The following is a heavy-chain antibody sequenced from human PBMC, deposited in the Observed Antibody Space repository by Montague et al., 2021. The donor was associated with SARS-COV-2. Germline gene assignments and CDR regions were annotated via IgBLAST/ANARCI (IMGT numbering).Heavy chain of an antibody. CDR2: IYYSGST. J-gene: IGHJ6*02. Sequence: SETLSLTCTVSGGSISSSSYYWGWIRQPPGKGLEWIGSIYYSGSTYYNPSLKSRVTISVVTSKNQFSLKLGSVTAADTAVYYCARVGRQQLVRLSGMDVWGQGTTVTVSS. D-gene: IGHD6-13*01. V-gene: IGHV4-39*07. CDR1: GGSISSSSYY. CDR3: ARVGRQQLVRLSGMDV.